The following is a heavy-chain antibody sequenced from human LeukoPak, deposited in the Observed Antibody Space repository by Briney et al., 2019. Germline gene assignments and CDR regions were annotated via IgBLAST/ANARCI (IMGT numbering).Heavy chain of an antibody. D-gene: IGHD3-10*01. J-gene: IGHJ4*02. V-gene: IGHV4-34*01. CDR1: GGSFSGYY. CDR3: ARGWFGELAY. Sequence: SETLSLTCAVYGGSFSGYYWSWIRQPPGKGLEWIGEINHSGSTNYNPSLKSRVTISVDTSKNQFSLKLSSVTAADTAVYYCARGWFGELAYWGQGTLVTVSS. CDR2: INHSGST.